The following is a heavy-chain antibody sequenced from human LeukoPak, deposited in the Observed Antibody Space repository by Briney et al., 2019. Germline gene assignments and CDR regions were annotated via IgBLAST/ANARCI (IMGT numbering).Heavy chain of an antibody. J-gene: IGHJ1*01. CDR1: GFTFSNYG. Sequence: GRSLRLSCAGSGFTFSNYGMHWVRQAPGKGPEWVAVISYDGTNKYYADSVKGRFTISRDNSKNTLYLQMNSLRAEDTAVYYCAKEEGYYYDSGGYYVEYFQHWGQGTLVTVSS. CDR2: ISYDGTNK. D-gene: IGHD3-22*01. CDR3: AKEEGYYYDSGGYYVEYFQH. V-gene: IGHV3-30*18.